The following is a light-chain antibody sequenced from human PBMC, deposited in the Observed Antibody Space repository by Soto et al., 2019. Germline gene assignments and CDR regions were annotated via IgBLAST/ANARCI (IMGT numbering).Light chain of an antibody. V-gene: IGLV2-23*01. CDR1: SSDVGSYNL. CDR2: EGS. Sequence: QSVLTQPPSASGSPGQSVTISCTGTSSDVGSYNLVSWYQQHPGKAPKFMIYEGSKRPSGVSNRFSGSKSGNTASLTISGLQAEDEADYYCCSYAGSSPYVFGTGTKLTVL. CDR3: CSYAGSSPYV. J-gene: IGLJ1*01.